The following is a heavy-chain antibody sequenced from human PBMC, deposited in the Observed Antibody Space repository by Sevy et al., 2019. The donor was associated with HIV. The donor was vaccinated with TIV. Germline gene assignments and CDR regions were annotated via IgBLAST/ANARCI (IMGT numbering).Heavy chain of an antibody. J-gene: IGHJ4*02. D-gene: IGHD2-21*01. Sequence: GGSLRLSCAVSGFTFSNFWMSWVRQAPGKGLEWVANIKQDGSEKYYVDSVKGRFTISRDNAKNSLYLQMNSLRAEDTAVYYCARGSLADPVLCGGDCYLAPNYWGQGTLVTVSS. CDR1: GFTFSNFW. V-gene: IGHV3-7*03. CDR3: ARGSLADPVLCGGDCYLAPNY. CDR2: IKQDGSEK.